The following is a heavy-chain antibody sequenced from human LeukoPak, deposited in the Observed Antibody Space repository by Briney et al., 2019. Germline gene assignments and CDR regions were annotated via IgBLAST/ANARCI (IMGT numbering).Heavy chain of an antibody. CDR1: GYSISSGYF. CDR3: ARGITMVRGVIVWFDP. D-gene: IGHD3-10*01. J-gene: IGHJ5*02. Sequence: PSETLSLTCTVSGYSISSGYFWGWIRQPPAKGLEWIGSIYHSGTTYYNPSLKSRVTISVDTSKNQFSLKLSSVTAADTAVYYCARGITMVRGVIVWFDPWGQGTLVTVSS. V-gene: IGHV4-38-2*02. CDR2: IYHSGTT.